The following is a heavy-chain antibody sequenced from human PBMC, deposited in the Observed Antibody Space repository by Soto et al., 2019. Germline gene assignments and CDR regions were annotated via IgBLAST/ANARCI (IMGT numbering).Heavy chain of an antibody. CDR2: ISSSSSYI. J-gene: IGHJ4*02. Sequence: GGSLRLSCAASGFTFSSYSMNWVRQAPGKGLEWVSSISSSSSYIYYADSVKGRFTISRDNAKNSLYLQMNSLRAEDTAVYYCARDSPRPATAIINDFDYWGQGTLVTVSS. CDR1: GFTFSSYS. CDR3: ARDSPRPATAIINDFDY. V-gene: IGHV3-21*01. D-gene: IGHD2-2*02.